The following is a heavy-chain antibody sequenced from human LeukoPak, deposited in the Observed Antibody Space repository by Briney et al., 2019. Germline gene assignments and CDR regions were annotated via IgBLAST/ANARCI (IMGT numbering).Heavy chain of an antibody. V-gene: IGHV3-7*01. CDR1: GFTFSSYW. CDR3: ARVPYSSGYVPQGMYWFDP. D-gene: IGHD3-22*01. CDR2: IKQDGSEK. J-gene: IGHJ5*02. Sequence: GGSLRLSCAASGFTFSSYWMSWVRQAPGKGLEWVANIKQDGSEKYYVDSVKGRFTISRDNAKNSLYLQMNSLRAEDTAVYYCARVPYSSGYVPQGMYWFDPWGQGTLVTVPS.